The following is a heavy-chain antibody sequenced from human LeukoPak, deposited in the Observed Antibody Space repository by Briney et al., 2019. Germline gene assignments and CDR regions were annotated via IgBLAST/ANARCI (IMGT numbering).Heavy chain of an antibody. CDR3: TKGGSSGLANWFDP. V-gene: IGHV3-9*01. D-gene: IGHD6-19*01. CDR1: GFTFNDYA. Sequence: GGSLRLSCAASGFTFNDYAMHWVRQAPAKGLEWVSGISWNSGSIGYADSVKGRFTISRDNAKNSLYLLMNSLRVEDTALYYCTKGGSSGLANWFDPWGQGTLVTVSS. J-gene: IGHJ5*02. CDR2: ISWNSGSI.